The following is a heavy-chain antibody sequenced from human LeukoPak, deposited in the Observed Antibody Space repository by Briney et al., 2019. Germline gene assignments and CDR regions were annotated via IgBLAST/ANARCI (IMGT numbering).Heavy chain of an antibody. CDR3: ARLGGSNWISDY. CDR2: IYYSGNT. CDR1: GGSITGYY. V-gene: IGHV4-39*01. J-gene: IGHJ4*02. D-gene: IGHD6-13*01. Sequence: SETLSLTCTVSGGSITGYYWGWIRQPPGKGLEWIGSIYYSGNTYYNPSLKSRVTISVDTSKNQFSLKLRSVTAADTTVYYCARLGGSNWISDYWGQGTLVTVSS.